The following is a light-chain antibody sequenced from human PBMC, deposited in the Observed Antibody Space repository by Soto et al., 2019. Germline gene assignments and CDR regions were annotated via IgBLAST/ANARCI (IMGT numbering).Light chain of an antibody. V-gene: IGKV1-5*03. Sequence: DIQMTQSPSTLSASVGDRVTITCRASQSISSWLAWYQQKPGKAPKLLIYKSSILGSGVPSRFSGTGSGTEFNLTISSLQPDDFATDYCQQYNSFWTFGRGTKVEVK. CDR1: QSISSW. J-gene: IGKJ1*01. CDR3: QQYNSFWT. CDR2: KSS.